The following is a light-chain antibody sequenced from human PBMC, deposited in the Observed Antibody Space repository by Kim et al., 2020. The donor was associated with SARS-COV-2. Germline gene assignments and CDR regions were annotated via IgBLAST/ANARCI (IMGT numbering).Light chain of an antibody. CDR1: SSDIGNYNF. V-gene: IGLV2-14*04. Sequence: GQEITICSTETSSDIGNYNFVSWYQQHPGKAPKLLIYDINKRPSGVSDRFSGSKSGNTASLTISGLQAEDEADYYCSSHIGSSTWVFGGGTQLTVL. J-gene: IGLJ3*02. CDR3: SSHIGSSTWV. CDR2: DIN.